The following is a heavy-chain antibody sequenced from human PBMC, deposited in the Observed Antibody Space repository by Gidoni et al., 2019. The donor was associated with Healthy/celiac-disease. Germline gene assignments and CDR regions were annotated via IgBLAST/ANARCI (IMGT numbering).Heavy chain of an antibody. Sequence: LVESGGGVVQPGRSLRLSCAASGFTFSSYGMHWVRQAPGKGLEWVAVLWYGGSNKYYADSVKGRFTISRDNSKNTLYLQMNSLRAEDTAVYYCARERVDDFWSGSLLYYYYGMDVWGQGTTVTVSS. CDR2: LWYGGSNK. CDR3: ARERVDDFWSGSLLYYYYGMDV. D-gene: IGHD3-3*01. V-gene: IGHV3-33*01. J-gene: IGHJ6*02. CDR1: GFTFSSYG.